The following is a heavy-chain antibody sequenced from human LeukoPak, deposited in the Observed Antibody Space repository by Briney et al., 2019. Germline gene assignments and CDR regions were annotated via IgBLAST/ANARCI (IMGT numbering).Heavy chain of an antibody. D-gene: IGHD1-14*01. CDR2: IYTRGST. J-gene: IGHJ6*03. Sequence: PSETLSLTCTVSGGSISNYYWSWIRQPPGKGLEWIGRIYTRGSTNYNPSLKSRVTMSVDTSKNQFSLKLSSVTAADTAVYYCARDLVSTGYYYYYYMDVWGKGTTVTVSS. V-gene: IGHV4-4*07. CDR1: GGSISNYY. CDR3: ARDLVSTGYYYYYYMDV.